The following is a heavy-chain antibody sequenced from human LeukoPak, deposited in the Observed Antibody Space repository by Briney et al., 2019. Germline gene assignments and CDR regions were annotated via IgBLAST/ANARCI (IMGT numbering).Heavy chain of an antibody. CDR2: INHSGST. CDR1: GVSFSGYY. CDR3: ARATREAAAGNSPYYFDY. Sequence: SETLSLTCAVYGVSFSGYYWSWIRQPPGKGLEWIGEINHSGSTNYNPSPKSRATISVDTSKNQFSLKLSSVTAADTAVYYCARATREAAAGNSPYYFDYWGQGTLVTVSS. D-gene: IGHD6-13*01. V-gene: IGHV4-34*01. J-gene: IGHJ4*02.